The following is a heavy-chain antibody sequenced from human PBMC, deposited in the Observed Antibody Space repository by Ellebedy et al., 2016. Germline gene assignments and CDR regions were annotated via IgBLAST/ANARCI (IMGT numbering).Heavy chain of an antibody. CDR1: GFTFDDYA. D-gene: IGHD3-16*01. J-gene: IGHJ4*02. CDR3: VRDRSAMRWATFDL. CDR2: ISWNGVTS. Sequence: GGSLRLXCEVSGFTFDDYAMGWVRQPPGKGLEWVSTISWNGVTSTYAESLRDRFTISRDNTKNLLYLQMDSLRPEDTAFYFCVRDRSAMRWATFDLWGQGALVTVSS. V-gene: IGHV3-20*04.